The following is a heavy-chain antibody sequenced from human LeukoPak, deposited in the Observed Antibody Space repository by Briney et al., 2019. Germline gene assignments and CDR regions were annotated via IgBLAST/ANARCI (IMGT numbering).Heavy chain of an antibody. D-gene: IGHD2-15*01. Sequence: GGSLRLSCAASGFTFSSYGMHWVRQAPGKGLEWVAVTSYDGSNKYYADSVKGRFTISRDNSKNTLYLQMNSLRAEDTAVYYCAKEGYCSGGSCRVYGMDVWGQGTTVTVSS. V-gene: IGHV3-30*18. CDR1: GFTFSSYG. CDR2: TSYDGSNK. CDR3: AKEGYCSGGSCRVYGMDV. J-gene: IGHJ6*02.